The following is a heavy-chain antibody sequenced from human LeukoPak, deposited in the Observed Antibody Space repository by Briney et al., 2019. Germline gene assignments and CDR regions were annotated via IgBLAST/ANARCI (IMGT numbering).Heavy chain of an antibody. D-gene: IGHD2-2*01. Sequence: SVKVSCKASGGTFSSYAISWVRQAPGQGLEWMGGIIPIFGTANYALKFQGRVTITADESTSTAYMELSSLRSEDTAVYYCARDHVYPLGYCSSTSCPNYYYYGMDVWGQGTTVTVSS. CDR2: IIPIFGTA. J-gene: IGHJ6*02. V-gene: IGHV1-69*01. CDR3: ARDHVYPLGYCSSTSCPNYYYYGMDV. CDR1: GGTFSSYA.